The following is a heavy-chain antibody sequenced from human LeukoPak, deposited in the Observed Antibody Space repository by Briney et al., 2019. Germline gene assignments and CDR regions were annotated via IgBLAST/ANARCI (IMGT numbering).Heavy chain of an antibody. D-gene: IGHD3-22*01. V-gene: IGHV3-23*01. CDR2: FSRNGGST. Sequence: PGGSLRLSCAASGVTFSSYAMRWVRRPPGRGLAGVPGFSRNGGSTYYADSVKGRFTISRDNSKNTLYLQMNSLRAEDTAVYYCAKGGGYDSSGYYSDLDYWGQGTLVTVSS. CDR1: GVTFSSYA. J-gene: IGHJ4*02. CDR3: AKGGGYDSSGYYSDLDY.